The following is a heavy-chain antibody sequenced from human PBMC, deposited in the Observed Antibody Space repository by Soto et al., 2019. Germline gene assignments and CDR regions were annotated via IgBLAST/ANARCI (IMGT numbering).Heavy chain of an antibody. D-gene: IGHD1-26*01. V-gene: IGHV1-69*13. CDR3: ARARGVGATRPFDY. Sequence: SVKVSCKASGGTLSSYAISWVRQAPGRGLEWMGGIIPIFGTANYAQKFQGRVTITADESTSTAYMELSSLRSEDAAVYYCARARGVGATRPFDYWGQGTLVTVSS. J-gene: IGHJ4*02. CDR1: GGTLSSYA. CDR2: IIPIFGTA.